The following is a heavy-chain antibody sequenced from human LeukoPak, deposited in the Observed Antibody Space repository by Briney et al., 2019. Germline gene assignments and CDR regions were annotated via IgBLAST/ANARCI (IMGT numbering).Heavy chain of an antibody. J-gene: IGHJ5*02. V-gene: IGHV3-23*01. CDR3: AKDLWRNYYDSSGLNWFDP. D-gene: IGHD3-22*01. CDR2: ISGSGGST. Sequence: GGSLGLSCAASGFTVSSNYMSWVRQAPGKGLEWVSAISGSGGSTYYADSVKGRFTISRDNSKNTLYLQMNSLRAEDTAVYYCAKDLWRNYYDSSGLNWFDPWGQGTLVTVSS. CDR1: GFTVSSNY.